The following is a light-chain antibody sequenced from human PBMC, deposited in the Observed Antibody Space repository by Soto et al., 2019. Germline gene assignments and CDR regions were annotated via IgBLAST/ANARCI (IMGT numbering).Light chain of an antibody. CDR3: NSYTSSSNLV. Sequence: QSALTQPASVSGSPGQSITISCTGTSSDVGGYNYVSWYQQHPGKAPKLLIYDVSNRPSVVSNRFSGSKSGNTASLTISGLQAEDEADYYCNSYTSSSNLVFGRGTKLTVL. CDR2: DVS. V-gene: IGLV2-14*01. J-gene: IGLJ3*02. CDR1: SSDVGGYNY.